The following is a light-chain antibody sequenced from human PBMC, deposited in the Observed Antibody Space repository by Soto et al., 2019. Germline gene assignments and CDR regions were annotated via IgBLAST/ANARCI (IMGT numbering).Light chain of an antibody. CDR3: QQSYSTPRT. CDR1: QSISSY. Sequence: DIQMTQSPSSLSASVGDRVTITCRAGQSISSYLNWYQQKPGKAPKLLIYAASNLQSGVPSRFSGSGSGTDFTLTINSLQPEDFATHYCQQSYSTPRTFGQGTKVEIK. V-gene: IGKV1-39*01. CDR2: AAS. J-gene: IGKJ1*01.